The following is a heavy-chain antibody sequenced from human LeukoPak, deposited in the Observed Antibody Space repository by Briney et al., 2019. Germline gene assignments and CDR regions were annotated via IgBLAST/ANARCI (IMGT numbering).Heavy chain of an antibody. Sequence: GGSLRLSCAASGFTFSSYAMSWVRQAPGKGLEWVSYISSSGSTIYYADSVKGRFTISRDNAKNSLYLQMNSLRAEDTAVYYCAREVGATTCAFDIWGQGTMVTVSS. CDR1: GFTFSSYA. J-gene: IGHJ3*02. V-gene: IGHV3-48*04. D-gene: IGHD1-26*01. CDR2: ISSSGSTI. CDR3: AREVGATTCAFDI.